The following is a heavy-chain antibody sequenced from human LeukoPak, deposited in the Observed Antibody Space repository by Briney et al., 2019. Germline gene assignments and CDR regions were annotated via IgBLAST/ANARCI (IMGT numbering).Heavy chain of an antibody. J-gene: IGHJ4*02. Sequence: GGSLRLSCTTSGFSFSSHWMTWVRQPPGKGLEWVANIKEDGGVKYYVDSVEGRFTISRDNTKNVLYLEMNSLRADDTAVYFCARDSRWQLDYWGQGTLITVSS. CDR2: IKEDGGVK. V-gene: IGHV3-7*03. CDR1: GFSFSSHW. CDR3: ARDSRWQLDY. D-gene: IGHD4-23*01.